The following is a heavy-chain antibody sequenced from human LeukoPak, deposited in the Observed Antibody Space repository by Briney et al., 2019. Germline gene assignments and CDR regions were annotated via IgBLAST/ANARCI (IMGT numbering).Heavy chain of an antibody. CDR2: INPSGGST. V-gene: IGHV1-46*01. D-gene: IGHD5-18*01. CDR3: ARGGHTYGYPRYYFDY. Sequence: ASVKVSCKASGYTFSSYYMHWVRQAPGQGLEWMGIINPSGGSTSYAQKFQGRVTMTRDMSTSTVYMELSSLRSEDTAVYYCARGGHTYGYPRYYFDYWGQGTLVTVSS. CDR1: GYTFSSYY. J-gene: IGHJ4*02.